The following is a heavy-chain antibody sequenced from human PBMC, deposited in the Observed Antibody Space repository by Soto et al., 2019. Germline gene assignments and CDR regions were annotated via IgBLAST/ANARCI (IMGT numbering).Heavy chain of an antibody. Sequence: SETLSLTCGVYGGSFSEYYWSWIRQPPGKGLEWIAEINHSGSTYYNPSLKSRVTISVDTSKNQFSLRLSSVPGADTALYFCARGRIMAQASLHFDSWGQGTLVTVSS. J-gene: IGHJ4*02. V-gene: IGHV4-34*01. CDR1: GGSFSEYY. CDR2: INHSGST. D-gene: IGHD3-9*01. CDR3: ARGRIMAQASLHFDS.